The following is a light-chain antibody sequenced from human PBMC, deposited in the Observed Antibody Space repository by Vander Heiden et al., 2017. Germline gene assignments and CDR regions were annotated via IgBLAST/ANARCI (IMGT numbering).Light chain of an antibody. CDR3: QQLDSYPRT. J-gene: IGKJ4*01. Sequence: IQLNQPPSSLSASVGDSGTITCRASQGISNYLAWYQQKPGKAPNLLIYGASTLQTGVPSRFSGSGYGTDFTLTISSLQPEDFATYYCQQLDSYPRTFGGGTKVEIK. V-gene: IGKV1-9*01. CDR1: QGISNY. CDR2: GAS.